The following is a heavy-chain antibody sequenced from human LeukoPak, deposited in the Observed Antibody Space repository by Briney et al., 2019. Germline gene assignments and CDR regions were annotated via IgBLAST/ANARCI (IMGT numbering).Heavy chain of an antibody. CDR1: GYTFTSYY. J-gene: IGHJ4*02. Sequence: GASVKVSCKASGYTFTSYYMHWVRQAPGQGLEWMGGIIPIFGTANYAQKFQGRVTITADESTSTAYMELSSLRSEDTAVYYCATFSGWPYYFDYWGQGTLVTVSS. CDR2: IIPIFGTA. V-gene: IGHV1-69*13. D-gene: IGHD6-19*01. CDR3: ATFSGWPYYFDY.